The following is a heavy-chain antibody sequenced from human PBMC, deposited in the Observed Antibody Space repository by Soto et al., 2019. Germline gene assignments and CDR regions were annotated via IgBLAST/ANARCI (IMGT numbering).Heavy chain of an antibody. J-gene: IGHJ3*02. D-gene: IGHD6-25*01. Sequence: EVQLVESGGGLVQPGGSLRLSCTASGFTFGDYWMTWVRQAPGKGLEWVANIKGDGSAKSYLDSVRGRFTVSRDNAENSLFLQMNVLRAEDTALYYCARDVPPGSSGYYLDAFDIWGRGTMVTVSS. V-gene: IGHV3-7*05. CDR2: IKGDGSAK. CDR1: GFTFGDYW. CDR3: ARDVPPGSSGYYLDAFDI.